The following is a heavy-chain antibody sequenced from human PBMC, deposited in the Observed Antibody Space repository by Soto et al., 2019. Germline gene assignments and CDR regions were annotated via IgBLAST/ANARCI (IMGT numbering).Heavy chain of an antibody. J-gene: IGHJ4*02. CDR1: GFTFSSYG. Sequence: QVQLVESGGGVVQPGRSLRLSCAASGFTFSSYGMHWVRQAPGKGLEWVAVIWNDGSNKYYADSVKGRFTISRDNSKNTLYLQMNRLRAEATDVYYCARDRDFVGQQLVRGDYWGQGSLVTVSS. D-gene: IGHD6-13*01. CDR2: IWNDGSNK. V-gene: IGHV3-33*01. CDR3: ARDRDFVGQQLVRGDY.